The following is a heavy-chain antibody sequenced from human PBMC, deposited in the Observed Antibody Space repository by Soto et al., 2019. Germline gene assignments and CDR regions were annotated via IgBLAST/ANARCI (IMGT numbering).Heavy chain of an antibody. V-gene: IGHV3-23*01. CDR2: ISGSGGST. J-gene: IGHJ4*02. CDR3: AKEMTSGYYLFDY. D-gene: IGHD3-22*01. Sequence: GGSLRLSCAASGFTFSSYAMSWVRQAPGKGLEWVSTISGSGGSTYYPDSVKGRFTISRDSSKNTVYLQMNSLRAGDAAVYYCAKEMTSGYYLFDYWGQGTLVTVSS. CDR1: GFTFSSYA.